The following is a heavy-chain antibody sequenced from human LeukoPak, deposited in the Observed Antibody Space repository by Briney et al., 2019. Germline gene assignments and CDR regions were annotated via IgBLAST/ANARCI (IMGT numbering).Heavy chain of an antibody. D-gene: IGHD3-10*01. Sequence: GGSLRPSCAASGFTFTGYEMNWVRQAPGKGLEWVSSISSTGSTMYYADSVKGRFTISRANAKHSLYLQMNSLRAEDTSVYYCARAAYMVRGVIITPPFDYWGQGALVTVSS. CDR3: ARAAYMVRGVIITPPFDY. J-gene: IGHJ4*02. CDR1: GFTFTGYE. CDR2: ISSTGSTM. V-gene: IGHV3-48*03.